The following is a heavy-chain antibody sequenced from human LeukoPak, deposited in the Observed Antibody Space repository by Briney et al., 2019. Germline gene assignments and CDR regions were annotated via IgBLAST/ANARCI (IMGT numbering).Heavy chain of an antibody. V-gene: IGHV3-21*01. CDR3: AELGITMIGGV. CDR1: GFTFSSYT. D-gene: IGHD3-10*02. Sequence: GGSLRLSCAASGFTFSSYTMNWVRQAPGKGLEWVSIISSGSSYIHYADSVKGRFTISRDNAKNSLYLQMNSLRAEDTAVYYCAELGITMIGGVWGKGTTVTVSS. J-gene: IGHJ6*04. CDR2: ISSGSSYI.